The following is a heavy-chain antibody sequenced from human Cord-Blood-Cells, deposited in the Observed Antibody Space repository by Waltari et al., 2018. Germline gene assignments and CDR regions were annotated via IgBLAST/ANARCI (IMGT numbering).Heavy chain of an antibody. D-gene: IGHD6-13*01. CDR2: IIPIFGTA. V-gene: IGHV1-69*01. CDR1: GGTFSSYA. J-gene: IGHJ3*02. CDR3: ASLAARGVMGAFDI. Sequence: QVQLVQSGAEVKKPGSSVKVSCKASGGTFSSYAISWVRQAPGQGLEWMGGIIPIFGTANYAQKFQSRVTITADESTSTAYMELSSLRSEDTAVYYCASLAARGVMGAFDIWGQGTMVTVSS.